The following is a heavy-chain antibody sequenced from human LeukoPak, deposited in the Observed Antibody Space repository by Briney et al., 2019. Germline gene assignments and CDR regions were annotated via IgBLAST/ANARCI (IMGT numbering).Heavy chain of an antibody. CDR2: INPNSGGT. Sequence: ASVKVSCKASGYTFTGYYMHWVRQAPGQGLEWMGWINPNSGGTNYAQKFQGRVSMTRDTSISTSYMELSSLRPDDTAVYYCASLEYASGSSNSYYYYDGRDIWGQGTMVTVSS. D-gene: IGHD3-10*01. V-gene: IGHV1-2*02. CDR1: GYTFTGYY. J-gene: IGHJ6*02. CDR3: ASLEYASGSSNSYYYYDGRDI.